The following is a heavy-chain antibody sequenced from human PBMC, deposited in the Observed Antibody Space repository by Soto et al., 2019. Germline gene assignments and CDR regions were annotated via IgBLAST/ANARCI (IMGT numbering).Heavy chain of an antibody. CDR1: GYTFNTYY. V-gene: IGHV1-46*02. CDR2: INPTGSST. J-gene: IGHJ1*01. CDR3: ARYFRVGDQGALGH. Sequence: ASVKVSCKASGYTFNTYYIHWVRQAPGQGLEWMGIINPTGSSTSYAQKFQGRVTMTSDTSSRTLYMELSSLRFEDTAIYYCARYFRVGDQGALGHWG. D-gene: IGHD2-21*01.